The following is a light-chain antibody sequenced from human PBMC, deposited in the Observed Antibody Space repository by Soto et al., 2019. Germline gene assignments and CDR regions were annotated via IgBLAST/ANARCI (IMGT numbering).Light chain of an antibody. J-gene: IGLJ1*01. CDR2: EVN. CDR1: SSDVGSYNR. V-gene: IGLV2-18*02. CDR3: SSYTSSNTYV. Sequence: QSALTQPPSVSGSPGQSVAISCTGTSSDVGSYNRVAWYQQPPGTAPKLMISEVNNRPSGFPDRFSGSKSGNTASLTISGLQAEDEADYYCSSYTSSNTYVFGTGTKLTVL.